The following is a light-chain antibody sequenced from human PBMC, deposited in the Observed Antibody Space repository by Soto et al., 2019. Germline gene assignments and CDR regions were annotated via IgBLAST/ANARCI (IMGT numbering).Light chain of an antibody. J-gene: IGKJ5*01. V-gene: IGKV1-8*01. CDR1: QGISSY. CDR3: QQYYSSAIT. CDR2: AAS. Sequence: AIRITQSPSSFSASTGDRVTITCRASQGISSYLAWYQQKPGKAPKLLIYAASTLQSGVPSRFSGSGSGTDFTLTISCLQSEDFATYYCQQYYSSAITFGQGTRLE.